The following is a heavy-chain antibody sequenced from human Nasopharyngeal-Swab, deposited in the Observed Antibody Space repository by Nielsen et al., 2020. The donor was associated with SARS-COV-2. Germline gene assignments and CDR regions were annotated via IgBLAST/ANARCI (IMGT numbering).Heavy chain of an antibody. CDR2: IKSKTDGGTT. D-gene: IGHD5-12*01. J-gene: IGHJ4*02. CDR1: GFTFSNAW. Sequence: GESLKISCAAPGFTFSNAWMSWVRQAPGKGLEWVGRIKSKTDGGTTDYAAPVKGRFTISRDDSKNTLYLQMNSLKTEDTAVYYCTTDIVATNFDYWGQGTLVTVSS. CDR3: TTDIVATNFDY. V-gene: IGHV3-15*01.